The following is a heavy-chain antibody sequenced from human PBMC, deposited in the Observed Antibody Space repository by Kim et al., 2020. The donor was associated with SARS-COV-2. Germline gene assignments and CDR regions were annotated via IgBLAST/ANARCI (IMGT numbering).Heavy chain of an antibody. Sequence: NPSLKSRVTMSVDTSKNQCSLKLSSVTDADTAVYYCARQGQGYSYGPPDYWGQGTLVTVSS. V-gene: IGHV4-39*01. CDR3: ARQGQGYSYGPPDY. J-gene: IGHJ4*02. D-gene: IGHD5-18*01.